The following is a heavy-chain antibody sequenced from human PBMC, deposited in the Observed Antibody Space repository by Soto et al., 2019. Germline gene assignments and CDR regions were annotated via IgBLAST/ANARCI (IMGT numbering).Heavy chain of an antibody. CDR2: IKSKTDGGTT. CDR3: TNLGRVFWSGSVN. D-gene: IGHD3-3*01. CDR1: SFIFRTSV. J-gene: IGHJ1*01. V-gene: IGHV3-15*01. Sequence: YLRLYRAPTSFIFRTSVNIWGRRVPGKGLEWVGRIKSKTDGGTTDYAAPVKGRFTISRDDSKNTLYLQMNSLKTEDTAVYYCTNLGRVFWSGSVNLGQRTLVTVSP.